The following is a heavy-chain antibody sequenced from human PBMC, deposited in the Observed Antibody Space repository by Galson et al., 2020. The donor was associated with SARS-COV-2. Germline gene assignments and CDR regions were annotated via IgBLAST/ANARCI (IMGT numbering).Heavy chain of an antibody. CDR2: VNPNSGDT. D-gene: IGHD6-13*01. V-gene: IGHV1-2*02. J-gene: IGHJ4*02. Sequence: ASVKVSCKASGYTFTGYYIHWVRQAPGQGLEWMGWVNPNSGDTKYKQNFQGRVSMTRDMSTSTAYMELSSLTSDDTAFYYCARDRISAPDDFDYWGQGTLVTVS. CDR1: GYTFTGYY. CDR3: ARDRISAPDDFDY.